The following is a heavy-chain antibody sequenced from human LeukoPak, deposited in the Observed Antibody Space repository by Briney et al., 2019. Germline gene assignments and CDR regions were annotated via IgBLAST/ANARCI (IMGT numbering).Heavy chain of an antibody. CDR2: IYPGDSDT. CDR3: ARLIGELSDAFDI. CDR1: GYSFTSYW. V-gene: IGHV5-51*01. D-gene: IGHD1-26*01. J-gene: IGHJ3*02. Sequence: GESLMISCKGSGYSFTSYWIGWVRQMPGKGLELMGIIYPGDSDTRYSPSFQGQVTISADKSISTAYLQWSSLKASDTAMYYCARLIGELSDAFDIWGQGTMVTVSS.